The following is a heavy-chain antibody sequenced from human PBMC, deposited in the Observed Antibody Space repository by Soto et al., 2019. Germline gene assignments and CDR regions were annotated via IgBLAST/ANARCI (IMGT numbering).Heavy chain of an antibody. V-gene: IGHV1-18*01. CDR2: IRAYNGDT. Sequence: ASVKVSCKTSGYTFSAYDINWVRQAPGQGLEGMGWIRAYNGDTNYAQKFQTRVTMTTDTSTDTAYMDLKSLTSDDTAIYYCARAGAAPYYYYGLDIWGQGTTVTVSS. CDR1: GYTFSAYD. J-gene: IGHJ6*02. D-gene: IGHD3-10*01. CDR3: ARAGAAPYYYYGLDI.